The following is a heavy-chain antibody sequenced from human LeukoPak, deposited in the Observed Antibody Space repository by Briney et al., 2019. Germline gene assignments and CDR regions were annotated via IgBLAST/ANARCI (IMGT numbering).Heavy chain of an antibody. CDR2: ISHSGST. CDR1: GGSISSGGYS. V-gene: IGHV4-30-2*01. CDR3: ARGRPANMAFDI. D-gene: IGHD6-25*01. J-gene: IGHJ3*02. Sequence: TLSLTCAVSGGSISSGGYSWGWIRHPPGKGLEWIGHISHSGSTYYNPSLKSRVSISLDRSKNQFSLNLTSVSGADTAVYFCARGRPANMAFDIWGQGTMVPVSS.